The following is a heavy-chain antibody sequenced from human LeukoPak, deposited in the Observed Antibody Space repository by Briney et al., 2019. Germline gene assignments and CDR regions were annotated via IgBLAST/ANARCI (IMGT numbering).Heavy chain of an antibody. D-gene: IGHD2-21*02. V-gene: IGHV1-46*01. CDR1: GYTFTSYY. CDR2: INPSGGST. CDR3: AREAYCGGDCPNDAFDI. Sequence: ASVKVSCKASGYTFTSYYMHWVRQAPGQGLEWMGIINPSGGSTSYAQKFQGRVTMTRDTSTSTVYMELSSLRSEDTAVYYCAREAYCGGDCPNDAFDIWGQGTMATVSS. J-gene: IGHJ3*02.